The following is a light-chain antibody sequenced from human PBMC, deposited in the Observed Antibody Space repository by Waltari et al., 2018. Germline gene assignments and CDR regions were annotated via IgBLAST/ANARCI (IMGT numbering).Light chain of an antibody. Sequence: FMLTQPHSVSDSPGKTVTFSCARNSGTLARHHVQWYQQRPGSAPTTVIFEDRQRPSGVPDRFSGSIDSSSNSAYLTISGLNTEDEADYYCQSYDGSSWVFGGGTRLTVL. J-gene: IGLJ3*02. CDR2: EDR. V-gene: IGLV6-57*03. CDR1: SGTLARHH. CDR3: QSYDGSSWV.